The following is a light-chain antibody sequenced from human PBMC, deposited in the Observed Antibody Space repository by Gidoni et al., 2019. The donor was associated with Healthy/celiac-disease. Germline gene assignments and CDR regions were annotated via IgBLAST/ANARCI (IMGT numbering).Light chain of an antibody. CDR3: QQSYSTPRT. Sequence: DIQMTQSPSSLSASVGERVTITGRASQSISSYLNWYQQKPGNDPQLLIYAASSLPNGVPSRFSGSGSGTDFTLPISSLQPEDFATYSCQQSYSTPRTFGQGTKVEIK. CDR2: AAS. J-gene: IGKJ1*01. CDR1: QSISSY. V-gene: IGKV1-39*01.